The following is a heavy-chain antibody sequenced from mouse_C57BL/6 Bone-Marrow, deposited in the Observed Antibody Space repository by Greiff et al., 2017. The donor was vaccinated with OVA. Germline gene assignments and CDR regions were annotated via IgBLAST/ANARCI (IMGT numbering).Heavy chain of an antibody. CDR2: IRNKANGYTT. D-gene: IGHD2-4*01. Sequence: EVKLVESGGGLVQPGGSLSLSCAASGFTFTDYYMSWVRQPPGKALEWLGFIRNKANGYTTEYSASVKGRFTISRDNSQSILYLQMNALGAEDSATYYCARASTMITTYYFDYWGQGTTLTVSS. V-gene: IGHV7-3*01. CDR1: GFTFTDYY. J-gene: IGHJ2*01. CDR3: ARASTMITTYYFDY.